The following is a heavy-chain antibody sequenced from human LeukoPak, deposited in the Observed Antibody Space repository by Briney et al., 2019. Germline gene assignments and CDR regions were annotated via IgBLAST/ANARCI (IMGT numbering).Heavy chain of an antibody. D-gene: IGHD3-22*01. J-gene: IGHJ4*02. Sequence: GGSLRLSCAASGFTFSTYWMTWVRQAPGKGLEWVANIKQDGSAKYYVDSLRGRFSIPRDNVKNSLFLQMNSLSAEDTAVYYCARCPYDSTGYYSVPSHLDYWGQGTLVTVSS. CDR3: ARCPYDSTGYYSVPSHLDY. V-gene: IGHV3-7*01. CDR1: GFTFSTYW. CDR2: IKQDGSAK.